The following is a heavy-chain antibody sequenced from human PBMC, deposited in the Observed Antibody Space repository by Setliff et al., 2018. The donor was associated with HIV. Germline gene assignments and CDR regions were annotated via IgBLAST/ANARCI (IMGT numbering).Heavy chain of an antibody. CDR1: GGSISSYY. D-gene: IGHD3-22*01. V-gene: IGHV4-4*07. CDR3: ARDQANYYDSSGYYCFGY. J-gene: IGHJ4*02. CDR2: IYTSGST. Sequence: SETLSLTCTVSGGSISSYYWSWIRQPAGKGLEWIGRIYTSGSTNYNPSLKSRVTMSVDTSKNQFSLKLSSVTAADTAVYYCARDQANYYDSSGYYCFGYWGQGTLVTVSS.